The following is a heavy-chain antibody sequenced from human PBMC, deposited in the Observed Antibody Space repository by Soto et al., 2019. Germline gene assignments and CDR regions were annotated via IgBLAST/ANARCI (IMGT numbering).Heavy chain of an antibody. CDR2: FNPKDKTT. V-gene: IGHV1-46*04. Sequence: QVHLVQSGAEVKTPGASVKVSCRPSGYSFSDYYLHWVRQATGQGLEWMGVFNPKDKTTTYAQKLQGRVTMTTDASTSTVYMELTSLRSEDTAVYYCATGRGWFDFWGQGTLVTVSS. J-gene: IGHJ5*01. CDR3: ATGRGWFDF. D-gene: IGHD3-10*01. CDR1: GYSFSDYY.